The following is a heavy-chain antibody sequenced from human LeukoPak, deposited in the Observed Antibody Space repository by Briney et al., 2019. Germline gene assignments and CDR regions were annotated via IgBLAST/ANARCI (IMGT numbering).Heavy chain of an antibody. V-gene: IGHV1-2*06. Sequence: GASVKVSCKGSGYIFPDYYIYWVRQAPGQGLEWMGRINPNSGGTNYAQKFQARVTMTSDTSISTAYMEVSGLESDDTAVYYCARARYCYTTSCPLDYWGQGTLVTVSS. CDR1: GYIFPDYY. CDR2: INPNSGGT. CDR3: ARARYCYTTSCPLDY. J-gene: IGHJ4*02. D-gene: IGHD2-2*01.